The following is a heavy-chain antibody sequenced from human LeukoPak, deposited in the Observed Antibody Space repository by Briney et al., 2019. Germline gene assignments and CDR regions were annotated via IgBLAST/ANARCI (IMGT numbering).Heavy chain of an antibody. CDR1: GESFSGYF. J-gene: IGHJ6*03. V-gene: IGHV4-34*01. CDR3: ARAGSYYMDV. Sequence: SETLSLTCAVYGESFSGYFWNWIRQPPGKGLEWIGEINHSGSTSNHNPSLKSRVTMSVDTSKNQFSLKLSSVTAADTAVYYCARAGSYYMDVWGKGTTVTVSS. CDR2: INHSGSTS.